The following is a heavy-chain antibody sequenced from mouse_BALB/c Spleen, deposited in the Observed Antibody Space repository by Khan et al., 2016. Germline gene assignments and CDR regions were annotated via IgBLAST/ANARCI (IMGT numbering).Heavy chain of an antibody. D-gene: IGHD1-1*01. CDR1: GFDFSRYW. J-gene: IGHJ3*01. CDR2: INPDSSTI. CDR3: ARAGYYGYLAY. Sequence: EVKLLESGGGLVQPGGSLKLSCAASGFDFSRYWMSWVRQAPGQGLEWIGEINPDSSTINYTPSLKDKFLISRDNATNTLYLQMSKVRSEDTALYYCARAGYYGYLAYWGQGTLVTVSA. V-gene: IGHV4-1*02.